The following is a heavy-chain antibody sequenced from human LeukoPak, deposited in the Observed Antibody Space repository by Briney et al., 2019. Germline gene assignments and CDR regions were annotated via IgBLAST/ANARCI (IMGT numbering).Heavy chain of an antibody. D-gene: IGHD3-10*01. CDR2: IRYDGSNK. Sequence: GGSLRLSCAASGFTFSSYGMHWVRQAPGKGLEWVAFIRYDGSNKYYADSVKGRFTISRDNSKNTLYLQMNSLRAEDTAVYYCAKDRVSMVRGVYYYYYYMDVWGKGTTVTVS. CDR1: GFTFSSYG. V-gene: IGHV3-30*02. J-gene: IGHJ6*03. CDR3: AKDRVSMVRGVYYYYYYMDV.